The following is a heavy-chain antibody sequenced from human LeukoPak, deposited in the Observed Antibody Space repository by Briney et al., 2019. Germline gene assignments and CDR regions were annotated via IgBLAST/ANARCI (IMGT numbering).Heavy chain of an antibody. Sequence: GGSLRLSCAASGSTFSNYGMHWVRQAPGKGLEWVALISNDGSNDYYGDSVEGRFTISRDNSKNTLYLQMNSLIPEDTAVYYCAKDMGILWWCRGDWGQRTLVTVSS. CDR3: AKDMGILWWCRGD. CDR1: GSTFSNYG. V-gene: IGHV3-30*18. J-gene: IGHJ4*02. D-gene: IGHD2-21*01. CDR2: ISNDGSND.